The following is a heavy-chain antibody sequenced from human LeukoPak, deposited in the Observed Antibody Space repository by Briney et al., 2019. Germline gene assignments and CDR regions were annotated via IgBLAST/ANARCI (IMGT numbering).Heavy chain of an antibody. Sequence: PSETLSLTCTVSGGSISSGDYYWSWIRQPPGKGPEWIGYIYYSGSTYYNPSLKSRVTISVDTSKNQFSLKLSSVTAADTAVYYCAREGTMVRGVLDYWGQGTLVTVSS. V-gene: IGHV4-30-4*01. CDR3: AREGTMVRGVLDY. J-gene: IGHJ4*02. D-gene: IGHD3-10*01. CDR1: GGSISSGDYY. CDR2: IYYSGST.